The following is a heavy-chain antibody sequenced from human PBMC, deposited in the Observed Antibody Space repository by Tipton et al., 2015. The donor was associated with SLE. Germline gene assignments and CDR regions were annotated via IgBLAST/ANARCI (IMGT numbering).Heavy chain of an antibody. J-gene: IGHJ3*02. CDR3: ARSGYSSGWYRGRFDI. D-gene: IGHD6-19*01. V-gene: IGHV4-31*03. Sequence: LRLSCTVSGGSISSGGYYWSWIRQHPGKGLEWIGYIYYSGSTYYNPSLKSRVTISVGTSKNQFFLRLRSVTAADTAVYYCARSGYSSGWYRGRFDIWGQGTMVTVPS. CDR2: IYYSGST. CDR1: GGSISSGGYY.